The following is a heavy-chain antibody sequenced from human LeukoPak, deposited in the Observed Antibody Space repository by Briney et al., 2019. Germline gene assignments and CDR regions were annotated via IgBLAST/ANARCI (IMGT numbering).Heavy chain of an antibody. Sequence: PSETLSLTCTVSGGSISSSSYYWGWIRQPPGKGLEWIGSIYYSGRTYYNPSLKSRVTISVDTSKNQFSLKLSSVTAADTAVYYCARLIAAAGHFDYWGQGTLVTVSS. CDR2: IYYSGRT. D-gene: IGHD6-13*01. CDR3: ARLIAAAGHFDY. J-gene: IGHJ4*02. V-gene: IGHV4-39*01. CDR1: GGSISSSSYY.